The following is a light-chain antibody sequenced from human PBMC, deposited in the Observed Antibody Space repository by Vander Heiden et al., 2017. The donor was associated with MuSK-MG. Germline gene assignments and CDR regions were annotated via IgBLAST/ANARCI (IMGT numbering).Light chain of an antibody. CDR1: SSDVGNYNL. CDR3: CSYAGSRTLD. CDR2: EGT. J-gene: IGLJ2*01. Sequence: SALTQPASVSGSPGQSITISCTGTSSDVGNYNLVSWYQQHPGKAHNLIIYEGTKRPSGVSNRFSGSKSGNTASLTISGLQAEDEADYYCCSYAGSRTLDFGGGTKLTVL. V-gene: IGLV2-23*01.